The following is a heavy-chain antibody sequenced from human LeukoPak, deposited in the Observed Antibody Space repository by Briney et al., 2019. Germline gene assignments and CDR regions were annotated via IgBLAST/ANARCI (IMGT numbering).Heavy chain of an antibody. Sequence: TASETLSLTCTVSGGSISSYYWSWIRQPAGKGLEWIGRIYTSGSTNYNPSLKSRVTMSVDTSKNQFSLKLSSVTAADTAVYYCARDRRIEDRHYYYMDVWGKGTPVTVSS. D-gene: IGHD1-26*01. CDR1: GGSISSYY. CDR3: ARDRRIEDRHYYYMDV. CDR2: IYTSGST. J-gene: IGHJ6*03. V-gene: IGHV4-4*07.